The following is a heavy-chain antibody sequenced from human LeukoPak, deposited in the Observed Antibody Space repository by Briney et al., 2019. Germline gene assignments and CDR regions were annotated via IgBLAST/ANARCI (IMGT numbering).Heavy chain of an antibody. CDR3: ALTMVRGVIISDPYFDY. V-gene: IGHV3-11*06. CDR1: GFTFSDYY. CDR2: ISSSSSYT. Sequence: GGSLRLSCAASGFTFSDYYMSWIRQAPGKGLEWVSYISSSSSYTNYADSVKGRFTISRDNAKNSLYLQMNGLRAEDTAVYYCALTMVRGVIISDPYFDYWGQGTLVTVSS. J-gene: IGHJ4*02. D-gene: IGHD3-10*01.